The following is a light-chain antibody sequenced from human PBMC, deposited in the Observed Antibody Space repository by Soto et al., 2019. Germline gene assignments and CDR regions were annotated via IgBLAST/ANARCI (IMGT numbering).Light chain of an antibody. J-gene: IGKJ2*01. CDR1: QSVRTN. CDR3: QQYNNWYT. CDR2: AAS. Sequence: EIVMTQSPATLSVSPGERATLSCRASQSVRTNLAWYQQKPGQAPRLLIYAASTRATGIPARFSGSGSGTEFTLTISSLQYEDFAVYYCQQYNNWYTFGQGTKLEI. V-gene: IGKV3-15*01.